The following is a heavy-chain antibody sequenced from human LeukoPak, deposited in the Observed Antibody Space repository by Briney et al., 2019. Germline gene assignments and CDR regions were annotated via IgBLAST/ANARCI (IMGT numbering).Heavy chain of an antibody. J-gene: IGHJ5*02. CDR2: ISGSGGST. V-gene: IGHV3-23*01. CDR1: GFTFSSYA. Sequence: GGSLRLSCAASGFTFSSYAMSWVRQAPGKGLEWVSAISGSGGSTYYADSVKGRFTISRDNSKNTLYLQMNSLRAEDTAVYYCAKDKTIFGVVIGWFDPWGQGTLVTVSS. D-gene: IGHD3-3*01. CDR3: AKDKTIFGVVIGWFDP.